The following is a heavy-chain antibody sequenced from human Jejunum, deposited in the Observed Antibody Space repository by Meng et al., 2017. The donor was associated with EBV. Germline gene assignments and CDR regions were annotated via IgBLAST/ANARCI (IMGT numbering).Heavy chain of an antibody. V-gene: IGHV1-2*02. CDR1: GYKMADYY. Sequence: QVHLAQSGADVKKPVDSVKVSCEASGYKMADYYIHWMRHAPGQWLEWMGWINPNDATNYAHSFQGRVTMTRDMSMNTVYMELSRLTSEDTAVSYCARSTGWSRFDSWRLGTLVTVSS. J-gene: IGHJ5*01. D-gene: IGHD2-8*02. CDR2: INPNDAT. CDR3: ARSTGWSRFDS.